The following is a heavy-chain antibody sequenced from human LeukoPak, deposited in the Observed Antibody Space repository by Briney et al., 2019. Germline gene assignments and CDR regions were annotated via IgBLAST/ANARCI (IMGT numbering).Heavy chain of an antibody. D-gene: IGHD2-15*01. Sequence: VGSLRLSCAASVFIFSSYAMRWVRQPPGKGLEGVSAISGSGGSTYYADSVMGGFTISRANSKNTLYLQMNSQRAAVNDVAYNTIAATVVTPLDIWGQGTMVTVSS. CDR3: TIAATVVTPLDI. CDR1: VFIFSSYA. J-gene: IGHJ3*02. CDR2: ISGSGGST. V-gene: IGHV3-23*01.